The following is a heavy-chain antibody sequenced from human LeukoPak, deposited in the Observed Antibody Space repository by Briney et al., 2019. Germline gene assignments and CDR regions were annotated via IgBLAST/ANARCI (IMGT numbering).Heavy chain of an antibody. Sequence: PSETLSLTCTVSGGSISSGTYYWNWIRQPAGKGLEWIGRIYTSGSTNYNPSLKSRVTISVDTSKNQFSLRLNSVTAADSAMYYCARASHWNQLHYFDYWGQGTLVTVSS. D-gene: IGHD1-1*01. J-gene: IGHJ4*02. V-gene: IGHV4-61*02. CDR1: GGSISSGTYY. CDR3: ARASHWNQLHYFDY. CDR2: IYTSGST.